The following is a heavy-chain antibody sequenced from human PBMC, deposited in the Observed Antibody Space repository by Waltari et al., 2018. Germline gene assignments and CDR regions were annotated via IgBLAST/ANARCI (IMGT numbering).Heavy chain of an antibody. D-gene: IGHD2-15*01. V-gene: IGHV3-9*01. CDR3: AKDWRGLVVAYGMDV. CDR1: GFTFDDYA. CDR2: ISWNSGSI. J-gene: IGHJ6*02. Sequence: EVQLVESGGGLVQPGRSLRLSCAASGFTFDDYAMHWVRQAPVKGLEWVSGISWNSGSIGYADSVKGRFTISRDNAKNSLYLQMNSLRAEDTALYYCAKDWRGLVVAYGMDVWGQGTTVTVSS.